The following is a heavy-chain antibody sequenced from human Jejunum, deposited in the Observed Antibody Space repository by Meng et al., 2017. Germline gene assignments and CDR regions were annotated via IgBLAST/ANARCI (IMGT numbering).Heavy chain of an antibody. Sequence: GESLKISCAGSGFTVSNNYMNWVRQAPGKGLEWVSVIYSGGTTFYADSVKGRFTISRDNSKNTLYLQMNSLRAEETGVYYCARDQGIVGASYFDYWGQGTLVTVSS. D-gene: IGHD1-26*01. CDR2: IYSGGTT. CDR3: ARDQGIVGASYFDY. CDR1: GFTVSNNY. J-gene: IGHJ4*02. V-gene: IGHV3-66*02.